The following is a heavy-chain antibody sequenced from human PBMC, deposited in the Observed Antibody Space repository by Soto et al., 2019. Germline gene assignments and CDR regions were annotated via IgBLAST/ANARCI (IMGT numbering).Heavy chain of an antibody. J-gene: IGHJ5*02. D-gene: IGHD3-10*01. V-gene: IGHV4-39*01. CDR1: GGSISSSSYY. CDR3: ARHRYYGSGSSTNWFDP. CDR2: IYYSGST. Sequence: QLQLQESGPGLVKPSETLSLTCTVSGGSISSSSYYWGWIRQPPGKGLEWIGSIYYSGSTYYNPSLKSRVTISVDKSKNQFSLKLSSVTAADTAVYYCARHRYYGSGSSTNWFDPWGQGTLVTVSS.